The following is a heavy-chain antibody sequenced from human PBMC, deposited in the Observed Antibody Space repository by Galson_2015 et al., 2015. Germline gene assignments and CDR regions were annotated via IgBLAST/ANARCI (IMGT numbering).Heavy chain of an antibody. D-gene: IGHD1-26*01. J-gene: IGHJ4*02. V-gene: IGHV3-48*02. CDR3: ARDPWRGSYKVFYFDY. CDR1: GFTFSSYT. Sequence: SLRLSCAASGFTFSSYTISWVRQAPGKGLEWVSYISSSSATIYYADSVKGRFTFSRDNAKNSLYLQMNSLRDKDTAVYYCARDPWRGSYKVFYFDYWGQGTLVTVSS. CDR2: ISSSSATI.